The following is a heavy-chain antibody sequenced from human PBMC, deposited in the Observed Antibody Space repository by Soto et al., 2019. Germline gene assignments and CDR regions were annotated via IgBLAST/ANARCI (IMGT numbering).Heavy chain of an antibody. Sequence: ASETLSLTCTVSGGSISSGGYYWSWIRQHPGKGLEWIGYIYYSGSTYYNPSLKSRVTISVDTSKNQFSLKLSSVTAADTAVYYCARTTYGSSSGYYYYGMDVWGQGTTVTVYS. CDR3: ARTTYGSSSGYYYYGMDV. D-gene: IGHD6-6*01. CDR1: GGSISSGGYY. V-gene: IGHV4-31*03. CDR2: IYYSGST. J-gene: IGHJ6*02.